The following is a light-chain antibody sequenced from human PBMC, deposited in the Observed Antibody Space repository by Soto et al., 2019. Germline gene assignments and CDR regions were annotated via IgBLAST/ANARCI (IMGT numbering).Light chain of an antibody. J-gene: IGLJ2*01. CDR1: SSDVGGYNY. CDR3: SSYAGSNNLV. Sequence: QSVLTQPPSASGSPGQSVTISCTGTSSDVGGYNYVSWYQQHPGKAPKLMFYEVSKRPSGVPDRFFGSKSGNTASLTVSGLQAEDEADYYCSSYAGSNNLVFGGGTKLTVL. CDR2: EVS. V-gene: IGLV2-8*01.